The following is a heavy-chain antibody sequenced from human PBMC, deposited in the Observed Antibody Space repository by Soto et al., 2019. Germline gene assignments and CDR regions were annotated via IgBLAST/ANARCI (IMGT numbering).Heavy chain of an antibody. CDR2: ITSDGDST. D-gene: IGHD2-15*01. V-gene: IGHV3-64D*06. CDR1: GFTFSNYA. CDR3: VKGNQLLRYYFEC. Sequence: PGGSLRLSCSVSGFTFSNYALQRLRQAPGKGLEYVSGITSDGDSTWHADSVKDRFTISRDNSKNTLFLQMSSLRVEDTAIYFCVKGNQLLRYYFECWGPGTLVTVSS. J-gene: IGHJ4*01.